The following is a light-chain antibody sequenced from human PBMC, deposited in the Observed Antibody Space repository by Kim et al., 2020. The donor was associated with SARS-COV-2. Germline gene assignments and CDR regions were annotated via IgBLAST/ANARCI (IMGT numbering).Light chain of an antibody. CDR3: ASYTRTSTWL. J-gene: IGLJ3*02. Sequence: QSALTQPASVSGFPGQSITISCTGSSSDIGGYDSASWFQQYPGKGPRLIVYDVRSRASGVSNRFSGSKSGNTASLTIAGLQTEDEAEYFCASYTRTSTWLFGGGTKVTVL. CDR2: DVR. CDR1: SSDIGGYDS. V-gene: IGLV2-14*03.